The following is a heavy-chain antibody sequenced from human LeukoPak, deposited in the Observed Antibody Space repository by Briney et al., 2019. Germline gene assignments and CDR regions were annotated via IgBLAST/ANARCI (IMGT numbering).Heavy chain of an antibody. D-gene: IGHD1-1*01. CDR3: APNWNLDY. J-gene: IGHJ4*02. CDR1: GITFSSYA. Sequence: PGGSLRLSCVVSGITFSSYAMSWVRQAPGKGLDWVSASSASGGSTYYADAVKGRFTISRDNSKKTVHLQMNSLRGEETAIYSCAPNWNLDYWGQGSLVPVS. V-gene: IGHV3-23*01. CDR2: SSASGGST.